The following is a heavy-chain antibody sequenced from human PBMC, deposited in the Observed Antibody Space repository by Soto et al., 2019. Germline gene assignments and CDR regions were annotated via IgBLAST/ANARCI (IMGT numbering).Heavy chain of an antibody. CDR2: IRAGNGDT. D-gene: IGHD6-13*01. CDR3: AIEVGRSNQFDL. V-gene: IGHV1-3*01. Sequence: ASVKVSCKASGYTFTSYAIHWVRQAPGQRLEWMGWIRAGNGDTDFSQKFQGRVTITRDTSATTTYMELNSLGSEDTAVYYCAIEVGRSNQFDLWGQGTMVTVSS. CDR1: GYTFTSYA. J-gene: IGHJ5*02.